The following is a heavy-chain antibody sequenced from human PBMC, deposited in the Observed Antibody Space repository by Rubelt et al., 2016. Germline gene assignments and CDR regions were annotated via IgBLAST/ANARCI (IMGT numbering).Heavy chain of an antibody. Sequence: GKGLEWVAVISYDGNIENYADSVRGRFTISRDQSKNTLYLQMSSLRAEDTALYYCAKNSRRELPVDPWGQGTLVTVSS. J-gene: IGHJ5*02. CDR3: AKNSRRELPVDP. V-gene: IGHV3-30*18. CDR2: ISYDGNIE. D-gene: IGHD1-7*01.